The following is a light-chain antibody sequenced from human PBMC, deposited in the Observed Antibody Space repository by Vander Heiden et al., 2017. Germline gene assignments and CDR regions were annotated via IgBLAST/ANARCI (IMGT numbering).Light chain of an antibody. CDR1: NIGNKS. V-gene: IGLV3-21*02. CDR3: QVWDTTSDHPVV. CDR2: DDG. J-gene: IGLJ2*01. Sequence: SYVLTQPPSLSVAPGQTAKISCGGKNIGNKSVHWYQEKPGRAPVLVVYDDGDRPSGIPERISGSNSGNTATLTISRVEAGDEADYYCQVWDTTSDHPVVFGGGTKLTV.